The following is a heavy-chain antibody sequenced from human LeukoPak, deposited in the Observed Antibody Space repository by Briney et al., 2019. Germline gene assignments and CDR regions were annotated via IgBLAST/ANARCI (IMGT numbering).Heavy chain of an antibody. V-gene: IGHV4-34*01. CDR2: INHSGST. Sequence: SETLSLTCAVYGGSFSGYYWSWIRQPPGKGLEWIGEINHSGSTNYNPSLKSRVTISVDTSKNQFSLKLSSVTAADTAVYYCARAPHCSSTSCYQGGYCSDYWGQGTLVTVSS. J-gene: IGHJ4*02. D-gene: IGHD2-2*01. CDR3: ARAPHCSSTSCYQGGYCSDY. CDR1: GGSFSGYY.